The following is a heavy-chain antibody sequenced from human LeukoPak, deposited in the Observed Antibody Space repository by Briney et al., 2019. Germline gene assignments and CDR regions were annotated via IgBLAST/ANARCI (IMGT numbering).Heavy chain of an antibody. J-gene: IGHJ4*02. D-gene: IGHD3-10*01. CDR1: GGSFSGYY. Sequence: SETLSLTCAVYGGSFSGYYWSWIRQPPGKGLEWIGEINHSGSTNYNPSLKSRVTISVDTSKNQFSLKLSSVTAADTAAYYCATLTRGYYYGSGSYNYWGQGTLVTVSS. CDR2: INHSGST. CDR3: ATLTRGYYYGSGSYNY. V-gene: IGHV4-34*01.